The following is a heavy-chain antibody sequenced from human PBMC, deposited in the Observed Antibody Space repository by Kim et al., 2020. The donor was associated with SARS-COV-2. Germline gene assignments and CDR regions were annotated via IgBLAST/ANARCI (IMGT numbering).Heavy chain of an antibody. D-gene: IGHD3-22*01. V-gene: IGHV4-39*01. Sequence: SETLSLTCTVSGGSISSSSYYWGWIRQPPGKGLEWIGSIYYSGSTYHNPSLKSRVTISVDTSKNQFSLKLSSVTAADTAVYYCARPYDSSGYSPSSWFDPWGQGTLVTVSS. J-gene: IGHJ5*02. CDR2: IYYSGST. CDR1: GGSISSSSYY. CDR3: ARPYDSSGYSPSSWFDP.